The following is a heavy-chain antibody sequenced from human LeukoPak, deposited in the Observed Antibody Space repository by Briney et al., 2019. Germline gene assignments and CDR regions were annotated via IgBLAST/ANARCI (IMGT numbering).Heavy chain of an antibody. CDR1: GGSFSGYY. CDR3: ARRKSITMIVVVITGYYFDC. D-gene: IGHD3-22*01. J-gene: IGHJ4*02. CDR2: TNHSGST. V-gene: IGHV4-34*01. Sequence: SETLSLTCAVYGGSFSGYYWSWIRQPPGKGLEWIGETNHSGSTNYNPSLKSRVTISVDTSKNQFSLKLSSVTAADTAVYYCARRKSITMIVVVITGYYFDCWGQGTLVTVSS.